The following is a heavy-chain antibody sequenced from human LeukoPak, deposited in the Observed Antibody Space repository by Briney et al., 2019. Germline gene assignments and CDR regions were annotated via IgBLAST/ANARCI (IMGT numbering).Heavy chain of an antibody. J-gene: IGHJ5*02. CDR1: GGSFSGYY. Sequence: PSETLSLTCAVYGGSFSGYYWSWIRQPPGKGLEWIGEINHSGSTNYNPSLKSRVTISVDTSKNQFSLKLSSVTAADTAVYYCARHQGDYGSGSYWFRRLYWFDPWGQGTLVTVSS. D-gene: IGHD3-10*01. CDR3: ARHQGDYGSGSYWFRRLYWFDP. CDR2: INHSGST. V-gene: IGHV4-34*01.